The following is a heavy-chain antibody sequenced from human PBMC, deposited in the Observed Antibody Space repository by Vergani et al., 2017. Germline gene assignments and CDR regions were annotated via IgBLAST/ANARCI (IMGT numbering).Heavy chain of an antibody. CDR2: IRSKAYGGTT. J-gene: IGHJ4*02. V-gene: IGHV3-49*03. D-gene: IGHD4-17*01. Sequence: EVQLVESGGGLVQPGRSLRLSCTASGFTFGDYAMSWFRQAPGKGLEWVGFIRSKAYGGTTEYAASVKGRFTISRDDSKSIAYLQMNSLKTEDTAVYYCTPDHTTDYGDYSPEAYIDYWGQGTLVTVSS. CDR1: GFTFGDYA. CDR3: TPDHTTDYGDYSPEAYIDY.